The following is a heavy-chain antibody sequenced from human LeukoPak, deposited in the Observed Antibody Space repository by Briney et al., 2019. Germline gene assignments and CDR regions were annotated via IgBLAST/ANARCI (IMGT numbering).Heavy chain of an antibody. CDR2: IKQDGSEK. D-gene: IGHD5-18*01. CDR1: GFMFSSYW. Sequence: AGSLRLSCAASGFMFSSYWMSWVRQAPGKGLEWVANIKQDGSEKYYVDSVKGRFTISRDNAKNSLYLQMNSLRAEDTAVYYCARDRWGYSYGGDWGQGTLVTVSS. V-gene: IGHV3-7*01. CDR3: ARDRWGYSYGGD. J-gene: IGHJ4*02.